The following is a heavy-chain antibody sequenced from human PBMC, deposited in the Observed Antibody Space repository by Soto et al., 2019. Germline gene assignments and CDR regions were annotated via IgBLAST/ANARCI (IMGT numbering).Heavy chain of an antibody. CDR2: ISSSSTI. D-gene: IGHD4-17*01. Sequence: PGGSLRLSCAASGFTFSSYSMNWVRQAPGKGLEWVSYISSSSTIYYADSVKGRFTISRDNAKNSLYLQMNSLRAEDTAVYYCARLRYAFDIWGQGTMVTVSS. CDR1: GFTFSSYS. J-gene: IGHJ3*02. CDR3: ARLRYAFDI. V-gene: IGHV3-48*01.